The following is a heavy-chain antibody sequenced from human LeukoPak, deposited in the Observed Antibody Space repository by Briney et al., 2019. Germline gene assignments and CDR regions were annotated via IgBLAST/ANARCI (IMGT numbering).Heavy chain of an antibody. V-gene: IGHV3-21*01. Sequence: PGGSLRLSCAASGFTFSSYSMNWVRQAPGKGREWVSSISSSSSYIYYADSVKGRFNISRDNAKNSLYLQMNSLRAEDTAVYYCARVLTIFGSDMDVWGKGTTVTVSS. J-gene: IGHJ6*03. CDR2: ISSSSSYI. CDR1: GFTFSSYS. CDR3: ARVLTIFGSDMDV. D-gene: IGHD3-3*01.